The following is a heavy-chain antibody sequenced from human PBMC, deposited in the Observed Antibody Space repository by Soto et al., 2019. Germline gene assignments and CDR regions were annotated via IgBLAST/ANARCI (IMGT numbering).Heavy chain of an antibody. J-gene: IGHJ5*02. V-gene: IGHV4-59*08. Sequence: PSETLSLTCTVSGGSISIYYWSWIRQPPGKGLEWIGYIYYSGSTKYNPSLKSRVTISVDTSKNQFSLKLSSVTAADTAVYYCGGQENWFDPWGQGTLVTVS. CDR1: GGSISIYY. CDR3: GGQENWFDP. CDR2: IYYSGST.